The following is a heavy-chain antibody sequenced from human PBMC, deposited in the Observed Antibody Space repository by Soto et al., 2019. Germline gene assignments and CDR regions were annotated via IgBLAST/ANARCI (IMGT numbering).Heavy chain of an antibody. J-gene: IGHJ6*02. CDR1: GGPITNY. D-gene: IGHD4-17*01. CDR3: ARVNLDYVTGMDV. Sequence: QVQLQESGPGLVEPSQTLSLTCTVSGGPITNYWSWIRQHPGKGLEWIGYIYGSGSTYYNPSLKSRLTVSLDTSKNQLSLKLTSVTAADTAVYYCARVNLDYVTGMDVWGQGTTVTVSS. CDR2: IYGSGST. V-gene: IGHV4-31*03.